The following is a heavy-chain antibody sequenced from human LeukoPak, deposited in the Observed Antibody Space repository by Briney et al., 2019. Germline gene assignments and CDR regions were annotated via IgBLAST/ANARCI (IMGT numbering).Heavy chain of an antibody. Sequence: PGGSLRLSCVASGFTFSSYGMTWVRQAPGKGLEWVSYISSSGSTIYYADSVKGRFTISRDNAKNSLYLQMNSLRAEDTAVYYCARDSGSHESARYYYYGMDVWGQGTTVTVSS. V-gene: IGHV3-48*04. D-gene: IGHD1-26*01. J-gene: IGHJ6*02. CDR3: ARDSGSHESARYYYYGMDV. CDR1: GFTFSSYG. CDR2: ISSSGSTI.